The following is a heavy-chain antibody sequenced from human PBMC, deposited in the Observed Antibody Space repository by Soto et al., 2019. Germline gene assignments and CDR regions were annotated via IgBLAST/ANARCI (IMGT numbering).Heavy chain of an antibody. D-gene: IGHD6-13*01. V-gene: IGHV3-21*01. Sequence: PGGSLRLSCAASGFTFSSYSMNWVRQAPGEGLEWVSSISSSSSYIYYADSVKGRFTISRDNAKNSLYLQMNSLRAEDTAVYYCASNRLSSSRYQYWGQGTLVTVSS. J-gene: IGHJ4*02. CDR3: ASNRLSSSRYQY. CDR2: ISSSSSYI. CDR1: GFTFSSYS.